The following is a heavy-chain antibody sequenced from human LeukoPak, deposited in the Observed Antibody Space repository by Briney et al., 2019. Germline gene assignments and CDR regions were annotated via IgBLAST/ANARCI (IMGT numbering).Heavy chain of an antibody. D-gene: IGHD3-22*01. CDR3: ATAKRSYYDSSGYYYDY. J-gene: IGHJ4*02. CDR1: GYTLTELS. CDR2: FDPEDGET. V-gene: IGHV1-24*01. Sequence: ASVKVSCKISGYTLTELSMHWVRQAPGKGLEWMGGFDPEDGETIYAQKFQGRVTMTEDTSTDTAYMELSSLRSEDTAVYYCATAKRSYYDSSGYYYDYWGQGTLVTVSS.